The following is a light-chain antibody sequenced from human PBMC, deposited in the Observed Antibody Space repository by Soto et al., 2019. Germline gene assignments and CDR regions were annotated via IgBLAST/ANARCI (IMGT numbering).Light chain of an antibody. V-gene: IGKV3-20*01. Sequence: VMTPSPATLSVSPGERASLSCGASQSVGNNLAWYQQKPGQAPRLLIYGASSRATGIPDRFSGSGSGTDFTLTISRLEPEDFAVYYCQQYGSSPPTFGQGTKVDIK. CDR3: QQYGSSPPT. J-gene: IGKJ1*01. CDR2: GAS. CDR1: QSVGNN.